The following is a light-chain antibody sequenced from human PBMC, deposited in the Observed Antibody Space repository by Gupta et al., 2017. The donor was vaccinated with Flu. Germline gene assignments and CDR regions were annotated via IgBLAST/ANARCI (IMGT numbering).Light chain of an antibody. V-gene: IGKV2-28*01. CDR3: IQDLLTPLT. CDR1: QSLLHGDGKNY. J-gene: IGKJ4*01. CDR2: LGS. Sequence: IVVPQSPFSLSVTPGEPASISCRSAQSLLHGDGKNYLYWYLQKPGQAPQLLIYLGSNRAYGVPDRFSGSGSGTDFTLKISRGEAEDVGVDYCIQDLLTPLTFGGGTKVEVK.